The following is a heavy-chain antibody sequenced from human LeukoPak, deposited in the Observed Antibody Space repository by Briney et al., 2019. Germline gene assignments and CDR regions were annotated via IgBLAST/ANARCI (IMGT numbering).Heavy chain of an antibody. CDR2: INPNSGVT. V-gene: IGHV1-2*02. Sequence: ASVKVSCKASGYTFIGYYMHWVRQAPGQGLEWMGWINPNSGVTNYAQKFQGRVTMTTDTSTSTAYMELRSLRSDDTAVYYCARKGCCGDCYLFHDWGQGTLVSVSS. CDR1: GYTFIGYY. D-gene: IGHD2-21*02. J-gene: IGHJ4*02. CDR3: ARKGCCGDCYLFHD.